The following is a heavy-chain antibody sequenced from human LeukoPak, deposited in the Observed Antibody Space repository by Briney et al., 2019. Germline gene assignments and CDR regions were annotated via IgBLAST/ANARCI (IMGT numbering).Heavy chain of an antibody. CDR3: AKWVDYGSSGSVGPYFDY. D-gene: IGHD3-22*01. CDR1: GFTFSSYA. J-gene: IGHJ4*02. V-gene: IGHV3-23*01. CDR2: VSYTGGST. Sequence: GGSLRLSCAASGFTFSSYAMIWIRQAPGKGLEWVSAVSYTGGSTYYAGSVKGRFTISRDNSKNTLYLQMNSLRAEDTSVYYCAKWVDYGSSGSVGPYFDYWGQGTLVTVSS.